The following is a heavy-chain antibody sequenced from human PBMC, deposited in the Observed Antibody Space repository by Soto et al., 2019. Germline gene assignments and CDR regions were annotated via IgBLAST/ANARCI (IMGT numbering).Heavy chain of an antibody. Sequence: GGSLRLSCAASGFTFSSYSMNWVRQAPGKGLEWVSSISSSSSYIYYADSVKGRFTISRDNAKNSLYLQMNSLRAEDTAVYYCARDGGDILTGYYSRYYYYYGMDVWGQGTTVTVSS. CDR2: ISSSSSYI. J-gene: IGHJ6*02. V-gene: IGHV3-21*01. CDR3: ARDGGDILTGYYSRYYYYYGMDV. CDR1: GFTFSSYS. D-gene: IGHD3-9*01.